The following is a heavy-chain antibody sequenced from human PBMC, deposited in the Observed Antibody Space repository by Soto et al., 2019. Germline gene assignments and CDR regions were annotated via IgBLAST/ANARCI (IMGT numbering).Heavy chain of an antibody. Sequence: SVKVSCKASGGTFSSYAISWVRQAPGQGLEWMGGIIPIFGTANYAQKFQGRVTITADESTSTAYMELSSLRSEDTAVYYCARVGYYGSGSYLTTDYWGQGTLVTVSS. V-gene: IGHV1-69*13. CDR1: GGTFSSYA. D-gene: IGHD3-10*01. J-gene: IGHJ4*02. CDR2: IIPIFGTA. CDR3: ARVGYYGSGSYLTTDY.